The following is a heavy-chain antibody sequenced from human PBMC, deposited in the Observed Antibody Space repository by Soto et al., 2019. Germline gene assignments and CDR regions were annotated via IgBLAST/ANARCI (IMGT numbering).Heavy chain of an antibody. D-gene: IGHD1-26*01. Sequence: GESLKISCKGSGYSFTSYWIGWVRQMPGKGLDRIGIIHPGESDTRHRPSLKRKVTISADKSIRTAYLHSSSLKASDTAMYSCATTSSAPGPDAFDIWGQGTMVTVSS. V-gene: IGHV5-51*01. CDR1: GYSFTSYW. CDR2: IHPGESDT. CDR3: ATTSSAPGPDAFDI. J-gene: IGHJ3*02.